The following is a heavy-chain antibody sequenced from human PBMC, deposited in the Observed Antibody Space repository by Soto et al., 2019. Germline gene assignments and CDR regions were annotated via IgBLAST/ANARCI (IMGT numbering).Heavy chain of an antibody. CDR1: GGSISSYY. V-gene: IGHV4-4*07. J-gene: IGHJ3*02. Sequence: SETLSLTCTVSGGSISSYYRSLIRQPAGKGLEWIWRIDTSGSANYNPSLKSRVTMSVDTSKNQFSLKLSSVTAAYTAVYYCARDTSPGGMELRGAFDIWGQGTMVTVSS. D-gene: IGHD1-7*01. CDR3: ARDTSPGGMELRGAFDI. CDR2: IDTSGSA.